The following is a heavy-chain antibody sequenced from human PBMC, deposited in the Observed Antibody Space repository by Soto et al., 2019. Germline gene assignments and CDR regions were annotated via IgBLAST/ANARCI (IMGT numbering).Heavy chain of an antibody. V-gene: IGHV1-69*01. J-gene: IGHJ4*02. D-gene: IGHD2-15*01. CDR3: ARATPSVDCSGGSCYGGPDY. Sequence: QVQLVQSGAEVKKPGSSVNVSCTASGGTFSSYAISWVRQAPGQGLEWMGGIIPIFGTANYAQKFQGRVTITAAESTSTAYMELSRLRSEDTAVYYCARATPSVDCSGGSCYGGPDYWGQGTLVTVSS. CDR1: GGTFSSYA. CDR2: IIPIFGTA.